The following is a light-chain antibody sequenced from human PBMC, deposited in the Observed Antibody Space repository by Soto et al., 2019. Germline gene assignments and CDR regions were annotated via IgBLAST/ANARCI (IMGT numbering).Light chain of an antibody. J-gene: IGLJ1*01. CDR2: DVT. V-gene: IGLV2-14*03. CDR3: SSYTGSSPSYV. CDR1: SSDVGGYNY. Sequence: QSALTQPASVSGSPGQSITISCTGTSSDVGGYNYFSWYQHHPGKAPELRIYDVTNGPSGVSHRFSGSQSGNSASLTISGLQAEDEADYYCSSYTGSSPSYVFGAGTKLTVL.